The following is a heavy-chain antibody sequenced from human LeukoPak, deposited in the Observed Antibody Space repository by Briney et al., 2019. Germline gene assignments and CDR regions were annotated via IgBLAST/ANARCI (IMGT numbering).Heavy chain of an antibody. CDR2: MNPNSGNT. V-gene: IGHV1-8*01. CDR3: ARGRYYYGMDV. CDR1: GYTFTSYD. J-gene: IGHJ6*02. Sequence: GASVKVSCKASGYTFTSYDINWVRQATGQGLEWMGWMNPNSGNTGYAQKFRDRVTMTRNTSISTAYMELSSLRSEDTAVYYCARGRYYYGMDVWGQGTTVTVSS.